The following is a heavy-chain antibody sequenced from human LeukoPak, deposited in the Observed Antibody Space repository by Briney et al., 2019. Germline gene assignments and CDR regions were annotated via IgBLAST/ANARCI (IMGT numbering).Heavy chain of an antibody. J-gene: IGHJ5*02. CDR2: IYDRGPA. Sequence: XQTLSLTCTVSGYAIISGGFSWNWIRQPPGKGLEWIGCIYDRGPAHYNPSLKSRFTISVDRPKNQFFLNVTSLTAADTAVYYCARSRQASGLFSSWGQGTLVVASS. D-gene: IGHD3-10*01. CDR1: GYAIISGGFS. CDR3: ARSRQASGLFSS. V-gene: IGHV4-30-2*01.